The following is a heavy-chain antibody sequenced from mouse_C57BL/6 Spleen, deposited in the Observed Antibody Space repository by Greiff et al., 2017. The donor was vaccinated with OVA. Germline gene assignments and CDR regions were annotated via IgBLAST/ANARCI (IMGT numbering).Heavy chain of an antibody. J-gene: IGHJ4*01. CDR3: ARRGSLSYAMDY. V-gene: IGHV1-19*01. CDR2: INPYNGGT. Sequence: VQLQQSGPVLVKPGASVKMSCKASGYTFTDYYMNWVKQSHGKSLEWIGVINPYNGGTSYNQKFKGKATLTVDKSSSTAYMELNSLTSEDSAVYYCARRGSLSYAMDYWGQGTSVTVSS. CDR1: GYTFTDYY.